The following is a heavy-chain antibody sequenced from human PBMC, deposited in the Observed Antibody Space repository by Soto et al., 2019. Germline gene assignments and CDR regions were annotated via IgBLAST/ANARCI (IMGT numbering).Heavy chain of an antibody. CDR1: GFSFGNYV. CDR3: TKGGDSWSGYAQH. J-gene: IGHJ1*01. CDR2: ISDSGGSS. Sequence: HPGGSLRLSCAASGFSFGNYVMHWVRQAPGKGLEWVSGISDSGGSSSSADSVKGRFTVSRDNSKNTLYLQMDSLTGDDTAVYYCTKGGDSWSGYAQHWGQGALVTVSS. D-gene: IGHD3-3*01. V-gene: IGHV3-23*01.